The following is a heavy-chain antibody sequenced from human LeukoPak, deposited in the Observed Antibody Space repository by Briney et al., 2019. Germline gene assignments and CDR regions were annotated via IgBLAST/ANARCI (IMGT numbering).Heavy chain of an antibody. D-gene: IGHD6-19*01. CDR3: ARAQWLVHAFDI. Sequence: PGGSLRLSCAASGFTFSSYAMHWVRQTPGKGLEWVAVISYDGSNKYYADSVKGRFTITRDNSKNTLYLQMNSLRAEDTAVYYCARAQWLVHAFDIWGQGTMVTVSS. J-gene: IGHJ3*02. CDR2: ISYDGSNK. CDR1: GFTFSSYA. V-gene: IGHV3-30*04.